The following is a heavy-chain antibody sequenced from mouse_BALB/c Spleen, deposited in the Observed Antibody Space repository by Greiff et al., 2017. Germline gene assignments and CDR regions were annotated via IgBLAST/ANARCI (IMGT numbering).Heavy chain of an antibody. CDR2: ISSGGST. J-gene: IGHJ4*01. V-gene: IGHV5-6-5*01. CDR3: ARERDGYLRSYAMDY. CDR1: GFTFSSYA. D-gene: IGHD2-3*01. Sequence: EVQGVESGGGLVKPGGSLKLSCAASGFTFSSYAMSWVRQTPEKRLEWVASISSGGSTYYPDSVKGRFTISRDNARNILYLQMSSLRSEDTAMYYCARERDGYLRSYAMDYWGQGTSVTVSS.